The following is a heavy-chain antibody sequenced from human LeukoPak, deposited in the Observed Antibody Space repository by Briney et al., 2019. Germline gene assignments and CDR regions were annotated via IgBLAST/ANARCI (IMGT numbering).Heavy chain of an antibody. CDR1: GGSISSISYY. V-gene: IGHV4-39*01. CDR3: ARVYFIVVGGPGPFDY. Sequence: PSETLSLTCTVSGGSISSISYYWGWIRQPPGKGLDWIGSISYNENTYYNPSLKSRVTISRDTSENQFSLRLKYVTAADTAVYHCARVYFIVVGGPGPFDYWGQGSLVTVSS. CDR2: ISYNENT. J-gene: IGHJ4*02. D-gene: IGHD6-19*01.